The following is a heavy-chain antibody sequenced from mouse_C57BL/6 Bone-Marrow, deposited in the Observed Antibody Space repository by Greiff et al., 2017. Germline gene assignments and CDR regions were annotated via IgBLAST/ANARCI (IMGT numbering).Heavy chain of an antibody. Sequence: QVQLQQPGAELVKPGASVKLSCKASGYTFTSYWMHWVKQRPGQGLEWIGMIHPNSGSTNYNEKFKSKATLTVDKSSSTAYMQLSSLTSEDSAVYYCARRHGSSWCAYWGQGTLVTVSA. V-gene: IGHV1-64*01. J-gene: IGHJ3*01. CDR1: GYTFTSYW. CDR3: ARRHGSSWCAY. D-gene: IGHD1-1*01. CDR2: IHPNSGST.